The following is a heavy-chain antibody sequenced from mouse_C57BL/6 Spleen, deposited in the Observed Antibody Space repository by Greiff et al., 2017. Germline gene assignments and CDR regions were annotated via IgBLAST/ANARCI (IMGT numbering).Heavy chain of an antibody. V-gene: IGHV5-9*01. D-gene: IGHD1-1*01. J-gene: IGHJ1*03. Sequence: EVMLVESGGGLVKPGGSLKLSCAASGFTFSSYTMSWVRQTPEKRLEWVATISGGGGNTYSPDSVKGRFTISRDNAKNTLYLQMSSLRSEDTALYYCASPYYYGSSSYWYFDVWGTGTTVTVSS. CDR2: ISGGGGNT. CDR3: ASPYYYGSSSYWYFDV. CDR1: GFTFSSYT.